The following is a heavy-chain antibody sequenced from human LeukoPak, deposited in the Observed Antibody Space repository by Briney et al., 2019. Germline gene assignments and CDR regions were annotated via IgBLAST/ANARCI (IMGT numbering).Heavy chain of an antibody. CDR2: INTNTGNP. V-gene: IGHV7-4-1*02. Sequence: ASVKVSCKASGYIFTSYAMNWVRQAPGQGLEWMGWINTNTGNPTYAQGFTGRFVFSLGTSVSTAYLQISSLKAEDTAVYYCARGIAVAGGSLYYFDYWGQGTLVTVSS. CDR3: ARGIAVAGGSLYYFDY. D-gene: IGHD6-19*01. J-gene: IGHJ4*02. CDR1: GYIFTSYA.